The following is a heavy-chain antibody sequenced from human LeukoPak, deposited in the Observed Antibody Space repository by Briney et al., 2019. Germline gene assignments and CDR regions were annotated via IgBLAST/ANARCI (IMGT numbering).Heavy chain of an antibody. V-gene: IGHV1-8*01. CDR1: GYTFTSYD. D-gene: IGHD2-2*02. Sequence: ASVKVSCKASGYTFTSYDINWVRQATGQGLEWMGWMNPNSGNTGYAQKFQGRVTMTRNTSISTAYMELSRLTSDDTALYYCAAQCNDDFCYKRDYMDVWGKGTMVIVSS. CDR2: MNPNSGNT. CDR3: AAQCNDDFCYKRDYMDV. J-gene: IGHJ6*03.